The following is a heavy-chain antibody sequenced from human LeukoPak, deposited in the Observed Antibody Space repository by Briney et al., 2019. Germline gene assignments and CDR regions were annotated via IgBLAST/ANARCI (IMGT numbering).Heavy chain of an antibody. D-gene: IGHD3-22*01. CDR3: AKSFTMIVVVIDY. J-gene: IGHJ4*02. V-gene: IGHV3-30-3*02. CDR1: GFTFSSYA. Sequence: PGGSLRLSCAASGFTFSSYAMHWVRQAPGKGLEWVAVISYDGSNKYYADSVKGRFTISRDNSKNTLYLQMNSLRAEDTAVYYCAKSFTMIVVVIDYWGQGTLVTVSS. CDR2: ISYDGSNK.